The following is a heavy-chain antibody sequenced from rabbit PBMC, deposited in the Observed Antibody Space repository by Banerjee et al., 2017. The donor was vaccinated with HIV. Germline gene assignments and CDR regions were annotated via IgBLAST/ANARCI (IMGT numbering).Heavy chain of an antibody. CDR3: ARNVGYVGYGYDL. V-gene: IGHV1S40*01. D-gene: IGHD6-1*01. Sequence: QSLEESGGDLVKPEGSLTLTCTASGIDFSSSYYMCWVRQAPGKGLEWIGCIYTGSGSTYYASWAKGRFTISKTSSTTVTLQMTSLTAADTATYFCARNVGYVGYGYDLWGPGTLVTVS. CDR1: GIDFSSSYY. J-gene: IGHJ4*01. CDR2: IYTGSGST.